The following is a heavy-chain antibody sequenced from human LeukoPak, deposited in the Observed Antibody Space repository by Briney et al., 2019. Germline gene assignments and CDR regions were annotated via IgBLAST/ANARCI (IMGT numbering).Heavy chain of an antibody. CDR2: IKQDGSEK. V-gene: IGHV3-7*01. Sequence: GGSLRLSCAASGFTFSSYWMSWVRQAPGKGLEWVANIKQDGSEKYYVDSVKGRFTISRDNAKNSLYLQMNGLTAEDTAVYYCARAGYYDFWSGYQSGYWGQGTLVTVSS. J-gene: IGHJ4*02. CDR1: GFTFSSYW. CDR3: ARAGYYDFWSGYQSGY. D-gene: IGHD3-3*01.